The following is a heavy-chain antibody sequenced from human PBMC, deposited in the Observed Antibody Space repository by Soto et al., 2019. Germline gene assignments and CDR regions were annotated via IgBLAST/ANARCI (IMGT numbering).Heavy chain of an antibody. CDR3: ARGGRYCSSTSCYAAVDY. CDR1: GGTFSSYA. CDR2: IIPIFGTA. J-gene: IGHJ4*02. V-gene: IGHV1-69*13. Sequence: SVKVSCKASGGTFSSYAISWVLQAPGQGLEWMGGIIPIFGTANYAQKFQGRVTITADESTSTAYMELSSLRSEDTAVYYCARGGRYCSSTSCYAAVDYWGQGTLVTVSS. D-gene: IGHD2-2*01.